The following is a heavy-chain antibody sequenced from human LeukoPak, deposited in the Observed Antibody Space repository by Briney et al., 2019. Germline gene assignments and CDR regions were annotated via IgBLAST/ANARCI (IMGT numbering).Heavy chain of an antibody. CDR3: ARGYSGYDYFDY. Sequence: ASVKVSCKASGYTFTSYDINWVRQATGQGLEWMGWMNPNSGNTGYAHKFQARVTITRTTSESTAYMELSRLKSDDTAVYYCARGYSGYDYFDYWGQGTLVTVSS. V-gene: IGHV1-8*03. D-gene: IGHD5-12*01. J-gene: IGHJ4*02. CDR2: MNPNSGNT. CDR1: GYTFTSYD.